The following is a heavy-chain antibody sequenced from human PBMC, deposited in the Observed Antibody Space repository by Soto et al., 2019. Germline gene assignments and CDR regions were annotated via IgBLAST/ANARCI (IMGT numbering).Heavy chain of an antibody. CDR3: ARFGAAAAHDDN. CDR1: GGSIGGYR. CDR2: VHFSGST. J-gene: IGHJ4*01. Sequence: PSETLSLTCTVSGGSIGGYRWSWLRQAPGKGLEWVGYVHFSGSTTYNPSLAPRLNISFDMSKSQVYLQLTSVTAADTAVYYCARFGAAAAHDDNWGRGVLVTVSS. V-gene: IGHV4-59*01. D-gene: IGHD6-13*01.